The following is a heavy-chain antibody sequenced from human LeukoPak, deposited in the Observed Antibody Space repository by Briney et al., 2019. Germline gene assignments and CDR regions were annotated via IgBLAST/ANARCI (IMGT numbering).Heavy chain of an antibody. CDR3: ARQASSSWSCFDY. J-gene: IGHJ4*02. Sequence: GESLKISCKGSGYSFTSSWIGWVRQMPGKGLEWMGIIYPGDSDTRYSPSFQGQVTISADKSISTAYLQWSSLKASDTAMYYCARQASSSWSCFDYWGQETLVTVSS. D-gene: IGHD6-13*01. CDR2: IYPGDSDT. V-gene: IGHV5-51*01. CDR1: GYSFTSSW.